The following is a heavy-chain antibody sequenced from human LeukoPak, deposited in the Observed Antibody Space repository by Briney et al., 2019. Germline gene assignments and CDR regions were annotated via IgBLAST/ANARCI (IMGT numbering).Heavy chain of an antibody. D-gene: IGHD5-18*01. CDR2: IYHSGST. J-gene: IGHJ4*02. CDR1: DGSTSSGGS. Sequence: SETLSLTCAVSDGSTSSGGSWSWIRQPLGKGLEWIGYIYHSGSTYYNPSLKGRAAISVDRSKNQFSLKLSSVTAADTAVYYCARERGPVDTAMVFDYWGQGTLVTVSS. CDR3: ARERGPVDTAMVFDY. V-gene: IGHV4-30-2*01.